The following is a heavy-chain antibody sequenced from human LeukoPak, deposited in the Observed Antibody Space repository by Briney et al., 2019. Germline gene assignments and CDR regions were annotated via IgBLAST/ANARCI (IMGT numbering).Heavy chain of an antibody. J-gene: IGHJ6*03. Sequence: GASVKVSCKASGGTFSSYAISWVRQAPGQGLEWMGGIIPIFGTANYAQKFQGRVTITTDESTSTAYMELSSLRSEDTAVYYCARGESRFGVVIPSGYYYYMDVWGEGTTVTVSS. D-gene: IGHD3-3*01. CDR2: IIPIFGTA. V-gene: IGHV1-69*05. CDR1: GGTFSSYA. CDR3: ARGESRFGVVIPSGYYYYMDV.